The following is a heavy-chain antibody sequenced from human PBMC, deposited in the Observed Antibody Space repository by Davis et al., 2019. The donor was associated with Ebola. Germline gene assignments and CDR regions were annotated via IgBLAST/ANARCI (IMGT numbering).Heavy chain of an antibody. D-gene: IGHD3-3*01. V-gene: IGHV3-30*04. CDR3: ARAVHNEDLDY. J-gene: IGHJ4*01. Sequence: PGGSLRLSCAASGFIFRNYAMHWVRQAPGKGLEWVAVISHSSRERFYADSVKGRFTISRDNSENTLYLQMNSLTTDDTAVYYCARAVHNEDLDYWGQGTPVTVSS. CDR1: GFIFRNYA. CDR2: ISHSSRER.